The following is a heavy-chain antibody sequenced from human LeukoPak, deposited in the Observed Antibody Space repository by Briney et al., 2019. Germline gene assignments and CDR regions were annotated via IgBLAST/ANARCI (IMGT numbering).Heavy chain of an antibody. V-gene: IGHV4-59*01. Sequence: SETLSLTCTVSGGSISSYYWSWIRQPPGKGLEWIGYIYYSGSTNYNPSLKSRVTISVDTSKNQFSLKLSSVTAADTAVYYCARGHGGKGWFDLWGQGTLVTVSS. CDR1: GGSISSYY. CDR3: ARGHGGKGWFDL. J-gene: IGHJ5*02. D-gene: IGHD2-15*01. CDR2: IYYSGST.